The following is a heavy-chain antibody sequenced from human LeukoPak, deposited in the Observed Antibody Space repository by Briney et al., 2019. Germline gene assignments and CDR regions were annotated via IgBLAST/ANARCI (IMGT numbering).Heavy chain of an antibody. CDR2: ISGSGSTF. J-gene: IGHJ4*02. V-gene: IGHV3-48*03. D-gene: IGHD6-13*01. Sequence: GGSLRLSCAASGFTFDDYAMHWVRQAPGKGLEWVAHISGSGSTFYYAESVKGRFTISRDNPKNSLFLQMNSLTAEDTATYYCARDAFGSSWYIDFWGRGTLVTVSS. CDR1: GFTFDDYA. CDR3: ARDAFGSSWYIDF.